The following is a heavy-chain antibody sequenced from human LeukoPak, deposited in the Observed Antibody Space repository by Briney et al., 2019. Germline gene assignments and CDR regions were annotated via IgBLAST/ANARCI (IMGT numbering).Heavy chain of an antibody. Sequence: SETLSLTCTVSGDSISSSRYYWVWIRQPPGTGLEWIGTIYQSGSTYYNPPLKSRVTISADTSKNQFSLMLHSVTAADAAIYYCASYLDSSGYLQYFQPWGQGTLVTVSS. CDR1: GDSISSSRYY. CDR2: IYQSGST. D-gene: IGHD3-22*01. J-gene: IGHJ1*01. V-gene: IGHV4-39*01. CDR3: ASYLDSSGYLQYFQP.